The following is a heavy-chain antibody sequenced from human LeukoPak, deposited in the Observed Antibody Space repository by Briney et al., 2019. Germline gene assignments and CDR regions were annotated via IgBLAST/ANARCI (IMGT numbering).Heavy chain of an antibody. D-gene: IGHD6-13*01. CDR3: ARAGAAAGTGWFDS. CDR2: ILPIFVTA. J-gene: IGHJ5*01. Sequence: SVKVSCKASGGTFSSYVISFVRQAPGQGLEWMGGILPIFVTANYEQKFQSRVTITTNESTSTAYMELSSLRSEDTAVYYCARAGAAAGTGWFDSWVQGTLVIVSS. V-gene: IGHV1-69*05. CDR1: GGTFSSYV.